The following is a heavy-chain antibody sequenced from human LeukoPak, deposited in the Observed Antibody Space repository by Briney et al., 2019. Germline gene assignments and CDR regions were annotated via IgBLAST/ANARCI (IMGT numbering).Heavy chain of an antibody. D-gene: IGHD4-17*01. CDR2: IGTAGDT. CDR3: ARVSPNTVTTLQYFDY. CDR1: EFTFSSYD. V-gene: IGHV3-13*01. Sequence: QTGGSLRLSCAASEFTFSSYDMHWVRQATGKGLECVSAIGTAGDTYYPGSVKGRFTISRENAKNTLYLQMNSLRAEDTAVYYCARVSPNTVTTLQYFDYWGQGTLVTVSS. J-gene: IGHJ4*02.